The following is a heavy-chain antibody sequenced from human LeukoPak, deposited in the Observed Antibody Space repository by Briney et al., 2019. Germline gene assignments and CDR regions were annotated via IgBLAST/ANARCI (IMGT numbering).Heavy chain of an antibody. D-gene: IGHD6-19*01. Sequence: GGSLRLSCAASGSTFGSYSMNWVRQAPGKGLEWVSSISSSSSYIYYADSVKGRFTISRDNAKNSLYLQMNSLRAEDTAVYYCARDKSLAVAGTIFDYWGQGTLVTVSS. J-gene: IGHJ4*02. CDR2: ISSSSSYI. CDR3: ARDKSLAVAGTIFDY. V-gene: IGHV3-21*01. CDR1: GSTFGSYS.